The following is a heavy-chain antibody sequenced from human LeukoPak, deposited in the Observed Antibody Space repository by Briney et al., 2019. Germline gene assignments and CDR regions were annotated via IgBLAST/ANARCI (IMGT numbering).Heavy chain of an antibody. CDR1: GFTFSSYG. D-gene: IGHD3-22*01. Sequence: GGSLRLSCAASGFTFSSYGMHWVRRAPGKGLEWVAFIRYDGSNKYYADSVKGRFTISRDNSKNTLYLQMNSLRAEDTAVYYCAKDKSTYYSTNWFDPWGQGTLVTVSS. CDR3: AKDKSTYYSTNWFDP. J-gene: IGHJ5*02. CDR2: IRYDGSNK. V-gene: IGHV3-30*02.